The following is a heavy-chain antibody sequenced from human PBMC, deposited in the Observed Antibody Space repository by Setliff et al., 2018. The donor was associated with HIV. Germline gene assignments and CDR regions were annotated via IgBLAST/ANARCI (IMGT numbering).Heavy chain of an antibody. CDR2: IDHSGST. CDR1: GGSFNEYY. V-gene: IGHV4-34*01. D-gene: IGHD3-10*01. J-gene: IGHJ4*02. Sequence: PSETLSLTCAVYGGSFNEYYWTWIRQPPGKGLEWIGEIDHSGSTTYHASLKSRVTISIDTSKNQISQKLSSVTAADTAVYYCAKGLNYYGSGSYLPLGYWGQGTLVTVSS. CDR3: AKGLNYYGSGSYLPLGY.